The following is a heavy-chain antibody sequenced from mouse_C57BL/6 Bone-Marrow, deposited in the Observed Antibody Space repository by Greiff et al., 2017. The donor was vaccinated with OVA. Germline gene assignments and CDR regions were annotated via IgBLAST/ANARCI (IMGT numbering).Heavy chain of an antibody. D-gene: IGHD2-5*01. Sequence: QVQLQQSGAELVRPGASVTLSCKASGYTFTDYEMHWVKQTPVLGLEWIGAIDPETGGTAYNQKFKGKAILTADKSSSTAYMELRSLTSEDSAVYYCTRSYSNYGDFDYWGQGTTLTVSS. J-gene: IGHJ2*01. CDR3: TRSYSNYGDFDY. V-gene: IGHV1-15*01. CDR2: IDPETGGT. CDR1: GYTFTDYE.